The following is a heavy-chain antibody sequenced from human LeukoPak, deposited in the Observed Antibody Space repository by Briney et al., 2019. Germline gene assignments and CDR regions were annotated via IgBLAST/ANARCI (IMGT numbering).Heavy chain of an antibody. D-gene: IGHD2-2*01. CDR3: ARGQLLSGYYYYMDV. Sequence: ASVKVSCKASGYTFTGYYMHWVRQAPGQGLEWMGIINPSGGSTSYAQKFQGRVTMTRDTSTSTVYMELSSLRSEDTAVYYCARGQLLSGYYYYMDVWGKGTTVTVSS. J-gene: IGHJ6*03. CDR1: GYTFTGYY. CDR2: INPSGGST. V-gene: IGHV1-46*01.